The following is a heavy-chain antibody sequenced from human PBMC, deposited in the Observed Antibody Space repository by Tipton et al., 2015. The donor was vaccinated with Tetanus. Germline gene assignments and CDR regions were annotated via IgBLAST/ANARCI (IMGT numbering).Heavy chain of an antibody. CDR1: GFTFSNYA. CDR3: ARDIAIVRARDWYFDV. Sequence: SLRLSCAASGFTFSNYAMSWVRQAPGKGLEWVSGITGGNTYYADSVKGRFTISRDNSKNTLYLQMNSLSAEDTAVYYCARDIAIVRARDWYFDVWGRGTLVTVPS. J-gene: IGHJ2*01. CDR2: ITGGNT. D-gene: IGHD2/OR15-2a*01. V-gene: IGHV3-23*01.